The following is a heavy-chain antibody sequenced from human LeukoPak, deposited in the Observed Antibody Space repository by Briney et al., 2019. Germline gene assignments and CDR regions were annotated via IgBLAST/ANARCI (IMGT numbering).Heavy chain of an antibody. J-gene: IGHJ4*02. CDR2: IYYSGST. CDR3: AKGATYPVADY. D-gene: IGHD1-26*01. V-gene: IGHV4-59*08. CDR1: GGSISSYY. Sequence: SETLSLTCTVSGGSISSYYWSWIRQAPGKGLEWIGYIYYSGSTNYNPSLKSRVTISVDTSKNQFSLKLSSVTAADTAVYYCAKGATYPVADYWGQGTLVTVSS.